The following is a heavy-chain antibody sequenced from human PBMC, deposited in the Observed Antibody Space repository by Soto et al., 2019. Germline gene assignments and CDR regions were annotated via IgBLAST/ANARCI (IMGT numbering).Heavy chain of an antibody. CDR3: ARVPPWGNSAGDYYIQHYDS. CDR1: GFTFTSYA. CDR2: IYGGSGNT. J-gene: IGHJ4*02. V-gene: IGHV1-3*01. Sequence: QVQLVQSGAEVKRPGASVTVSCKSSGFTFTSYAIHWLRQAPGQRPQWMGWIYGGSGNTTYSQDFQGRVTLTRDTFATTAYLELSSLRSEDTAVYYCARVPPWGNSAGDYYIQHYDSWGQGTPVTVSS. D-gene: IGHD3-10*01.